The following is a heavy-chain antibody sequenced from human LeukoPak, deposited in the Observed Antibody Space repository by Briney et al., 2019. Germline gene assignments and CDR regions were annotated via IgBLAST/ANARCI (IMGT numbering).Heavy chain of an antibody. CDR3: AKALTTVTTVFDY. D-gene: IGHD4-17*01. J-gene: IGHJ4*02. CDR2: ISWNSGSI. Sequence: GGSLRLSCAASGFTFDDYAMHWVRQAPGKGLEWVSGISWNSGSIGYADSVKGRFTISRDNAKNSLYLQMNSLRAEDTALYYRAKALTTVTTVFDYWGQGTLVTVSS. V-gene: IGHV3-9*01. CDR1: GFTFDDYA.